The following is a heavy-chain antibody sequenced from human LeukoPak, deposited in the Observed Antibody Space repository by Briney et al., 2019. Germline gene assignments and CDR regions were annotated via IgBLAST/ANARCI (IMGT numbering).Heavy chain of an antibody. D-gene: IGHD6-19*01. Sequence: ASVKVSCKASGYTFTSYAMNWVRQAPGQGLEWMGWINTNTGNPTYAQGFTGRFVFSLGTSVSTAYLQISSLKAEDTAVYYCARVKRAVTGTGEAFDIWGQGTMVTVSS. CDR3: ARVKRAVTGTGEAFDI. CDR2: INTNTGNP. CDR1: GYTFTSYA. J-gene: IGHJ3*02. V-gene: IGHV7-4-1*02.